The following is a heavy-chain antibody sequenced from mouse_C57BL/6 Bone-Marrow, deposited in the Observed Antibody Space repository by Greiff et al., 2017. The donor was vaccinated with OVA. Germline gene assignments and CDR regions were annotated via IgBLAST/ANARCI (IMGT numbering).Heavy chain of an antibody. CDR1: GYTFTSYW. CDR3: ETPPYYDYRYYAMDY. J-gene: IGHJ4*01. D-gene: IGHD2-4*01. V-gene: IGHV1-55*01. Sequence: QVQLQQPGAELVKPGASVKMSCKASGYTFTSYWITWVKQRPGQGLEWIGDIYPGSGSTNYNEKFKSKATLTVDTSSSTAYMQLSSLTSEDSAVYYCETPPYYDYRYYAMDYWGQGTSVTVSS. CDR2: IYPGSGST.